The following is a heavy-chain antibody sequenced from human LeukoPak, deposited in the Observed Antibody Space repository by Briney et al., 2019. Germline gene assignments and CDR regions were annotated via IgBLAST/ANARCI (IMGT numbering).Heavy chain of an antibody. J-gene: IGHJ4*02. Sequence: GGPLRLSCAASGFTFTSYTINWVRQAPGKGLEGVSSIRSSGSYIYYADSVKGRFTISRDNAKNSVYLQMSSLRAEDTAVYYCARDQKMAAFDYWGQGTLVTVSS. CDR2: IRSSGSYI. D-gene: IGHD5-24*01. V-gene: IGHV3-21*06. CDR1: GFTFTSYT. CDR3: ARDQKMAAFDY.